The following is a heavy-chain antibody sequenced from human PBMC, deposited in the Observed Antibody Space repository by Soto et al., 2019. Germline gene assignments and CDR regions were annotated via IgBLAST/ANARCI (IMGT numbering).Heavy chain of an antibody. V-gene: IGHV4-39*07. J-gene: IGHJ6*02. D-gene: IGHD3-16*01. Sequence: SEALSLTCTVSGGSISSSSYYWGWIRQPPGKGLEWIGSIYYSGSTYYNPSLKSRVTISLDKSKNQFSLKLNSVTAADTALYFCARVGALTKGVSTHMYIWGQENTVTISS. CDR2: IYYSGST. CDR3: ARVGALTKGVSTHMYI. CDR1: GGSISSSSYY.